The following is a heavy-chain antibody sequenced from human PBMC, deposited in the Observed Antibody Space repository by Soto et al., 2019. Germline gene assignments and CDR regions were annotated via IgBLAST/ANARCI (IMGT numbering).Heavy chain of an antibody. J-gene: IGHJ3*02. CDR1: GFTFSSYA. Sequence: QVQLVESGGGVVQPGRSLRLSCAASGFTFSSYAMHWVRQAPGTGLERVAVISYDGSNKYYADSVKGRFTISRDNSKNALYQQMNSLRAEDTAVYYCARDPPTVTPPGAFDIWGQGTMVTVSS. V-gene: IGHV3-30-3*01. CDR2: ISYDGSNK. D-gene: IGHD4-17*01. CDR3: ARDPPTVTPPGAFDI.